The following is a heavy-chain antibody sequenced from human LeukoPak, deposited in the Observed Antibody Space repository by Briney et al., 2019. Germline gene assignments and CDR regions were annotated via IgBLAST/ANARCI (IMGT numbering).Heavy chain of an antibody. CDR3: ARGGVDCSGGSCPALNWFDP. CDR2: ISAYNGNT. CDR1: GYTFTNYG. V-gene: IGHV1-18*01. Sequence: ASVKVSFKSSGYTFTNYGISWVRQAPGQGLEWMGWISAYNGNTNYALKLQGRLTMTTDTSATTAYMELRSLRSDDTGVYYCARGGVDCSGGSCPALNWFDPWGQGTLVTVSS. D-gene: IGHD2-15*01. J-gene: IGHJ5*02.